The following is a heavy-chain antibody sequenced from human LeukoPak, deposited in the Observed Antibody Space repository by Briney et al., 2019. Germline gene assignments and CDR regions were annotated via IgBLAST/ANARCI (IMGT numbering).Heavy chain of an antibody. D-gene: IGHD2-8*01. CDR1: GFTFSSYS. V-gene: IGHV3-21*04. Sequence: GGSLRLSCAASGFTFSSYSMNWVRQAPGKGLEWVSSISSSSSYIYYADPVKGRFTISRDNSKNTLYMQMNSLRAEDTAVYYCAKDIVLMMYANGFDYWGQGTLVTVSS. J-gene: IGHJ4*02. CDR2: ISSSSSYI. CDR3: AKDIVLMMYANGFDY.